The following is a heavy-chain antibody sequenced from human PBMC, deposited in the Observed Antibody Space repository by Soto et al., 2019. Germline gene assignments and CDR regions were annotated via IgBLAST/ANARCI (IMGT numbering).Heavy chain of an antibody. D-gene: IGHD4-17*01. V-gene: IGHV3-23*01. Sequence: GGSLRLSCAASGFTFSSYAMSWVRQAPGKGLEWVSAISGSGGSTYYADSVKGRFTISRDNSKNTLYLQMNSLRAEDTAVYYCAKVPVTTGTNYYYYCYYLDVWGQGTTVTVSS. CDR2: ISGSGGST. CDR1: GFTFSSYA. J-gene: IGHJ6*03. CDR3: AKVPVTTGTNYYYYCYYLDV.